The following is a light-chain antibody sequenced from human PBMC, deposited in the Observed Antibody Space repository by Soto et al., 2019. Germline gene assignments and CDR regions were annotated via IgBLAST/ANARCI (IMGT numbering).Light chain of an antibody. CDR3: QHYNSYSEE. Sequence: DSQMTQSPSTVAEGVGVEVSITCLASQTISSWLAWYQQKPGKAPKLLIYKASTLKSGVPSRFSGSGSGTEFTLTIISLQPDDFATYYCQHYNSYSEEFGQGTKVDIK. V-gene: IGKV1-5*03. CDR1: QTISSW. CDR2: KAS. J-gene: IGKJ1*01.